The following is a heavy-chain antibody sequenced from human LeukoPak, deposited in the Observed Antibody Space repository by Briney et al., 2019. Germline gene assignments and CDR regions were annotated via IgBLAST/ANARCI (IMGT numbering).Heavy chain of an antibody. D-gene: IGHD6-13*01. J-gene: IGHJ4*02. CDR1: GDTFTSYD. V-gene: IGHV1-8*03. CDR3: ARGLFGDRYSSSWYRY. CDR2: RNPNSGNT. Sequence: ASVKVSCKASGDTFTSYDINWVRQATGQGREWMGWRNPNSGNTGYAQKCQGRVTITRNTSISTAYMELSSLRSEDTAVYYCARGLFGDRYSSSWYRYWGQGTLVTVSS.